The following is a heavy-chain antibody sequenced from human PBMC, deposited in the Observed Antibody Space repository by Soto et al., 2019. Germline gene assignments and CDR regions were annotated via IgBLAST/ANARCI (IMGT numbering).Heavy chain of an antibody. V-gene: IGHV2-5*01. CDR3: IHMYYSDCSGYYPTADF. Sequence: SGPTLVNPTQTPTLTCSFSGFSVNTSGVSVGWIRQPPGKALEWLALIYWNGDERYSPSLKNRLTITKDTSKNQVVLRMTNMDPGDTAAYYCIHMYYSDCSGYYPTADFWGRGTLVTVPP. CDR1: GFSVNTSGVS. D-gene: IGHD3-22*01. CDR2: IYWNGDE. J-gene: IGHJ4*02.